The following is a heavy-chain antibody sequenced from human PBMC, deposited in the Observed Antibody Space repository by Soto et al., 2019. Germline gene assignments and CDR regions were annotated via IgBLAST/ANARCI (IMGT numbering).Heavy chain of an antibody. CDR3: ARLEDARGYYYYGMDV. CDR2: IYYSGST. V-gene: IGHV4-39*01. CDR1: GGSISSSSYY. J-gene: IGHJ6*02. D-gene: IGHD3-16*01. Sequence: SETLSLTCTVSGGSISSSSYYWGWIRQPPGKWLEWIGSIYYSGSTYYNPSLKSRVTISVDTSKNQFSLKLSSVTAADTAVYYCARLEDARGYYYYGMDVWGQGTTVTVSS.